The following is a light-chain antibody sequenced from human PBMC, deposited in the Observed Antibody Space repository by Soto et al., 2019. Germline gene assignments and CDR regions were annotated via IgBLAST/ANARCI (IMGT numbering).Light chain of an antibody. Sequence: QSVLTQPPSASGSPGQSVTISCTGTSSDVGAYNYVSWYQQLPGKAPKLIIYEVSERPSGVPDRFSGSKSGNTASLTVSGLQAEDEADYYCTSYAGTYSFFYVFGTGTKSPS. V-gene: IGLV2-8*01. J-gene: IGLJ1*01. CDR1: SSDVGAYNY. CDR3: TSYAGTYSFFYV. CDR2: EVS.